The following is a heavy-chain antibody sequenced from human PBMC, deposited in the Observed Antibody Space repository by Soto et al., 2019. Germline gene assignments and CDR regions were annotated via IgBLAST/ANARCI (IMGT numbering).Heavy chain of an antibody. Sequence: QVQLVQSGAEVKKPGASVKVSCKASGYTFTSYAMQWVRQAPGQRLEWMGWINAGNGNTKYSQKFQGRVTITSDTSASTDYMELSSTTSEETAVYYCARDLGGWTEYGCQGTLVTVSS. D-gene: IGHD6-19*01. J-gene: IGHJ4*02. V-gene: IGHV1-3*01. CDR3: ARDLGGWTEY. CDR2: INAGNGNT. CDR1: GYTFTSYA.